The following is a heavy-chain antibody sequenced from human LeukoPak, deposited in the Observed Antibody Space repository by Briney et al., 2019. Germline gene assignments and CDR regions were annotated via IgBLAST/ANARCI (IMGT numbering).Heavy chain of an antibody. V-gene: IGHV3-23*01. Sequence: GGSLRLSCDVSGFNFSHYAMRWVRQPPGKGLEAVSAISGSGRSTYYIESVKGRFTISRDNSKNILYQQMNSLRTDDTALYYCARRAMPATRAVQNYFDPWGQGTLVTVSS. CDR1: GFNFSHYA. CDR2: ISGSGRST. D-gene: IGHD2-15*01. CDR3: ARRAMPATRAVQNYFDP. J-gene: IGHJ5*02.